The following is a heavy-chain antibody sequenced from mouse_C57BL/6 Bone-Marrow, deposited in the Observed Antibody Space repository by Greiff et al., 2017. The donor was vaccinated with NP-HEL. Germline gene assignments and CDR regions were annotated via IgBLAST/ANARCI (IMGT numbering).Heavy chain of an antibody. CDR2: IWTGGGT. V-gene: IGHV2-9-1*01. D-gene: IGHD1-1*01. CDR3: ARTPHYYGSSRGWYFDV. CDR1: GFSLTSYA. Sequence: VQLVESGPGLVAPSQSLSITCTVSGFSLTSYAISWVRQPPGKGLEWLGVIWTGGGTNYNSALKSRLSISKDNSKSQVFLKMNSLQTDDTARYYCARTPHYYGSSRGWYFDVWGTGTTVTVSS. J-gene: IGHJ1*03.